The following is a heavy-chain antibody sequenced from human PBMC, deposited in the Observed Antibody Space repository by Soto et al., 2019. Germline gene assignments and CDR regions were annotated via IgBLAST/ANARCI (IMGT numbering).Heavy chain of an antibody. J-gene: IGHJ4*02. CDR3: ARESGYSYGLIGY. CDR1: GGSISSGGYY. V-gene: IGHV4-30-4*01. Sequence: SETPSLTSTVSGGSISSGGYYWSWIRQPPGKGLEWIGYIYYSGSTYYNPSLKSRVTISVDTSKNQFSLKLSSVTAADTAVYYCARESGYSYGLIGYWGQGTLVTVSS. D-gene: IGHD5-18*01. CDR2: IYYSGST.